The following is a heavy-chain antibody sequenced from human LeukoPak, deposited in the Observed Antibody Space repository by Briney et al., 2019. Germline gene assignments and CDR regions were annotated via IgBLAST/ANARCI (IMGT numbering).Heavy chain of an antibody. V-gene: IGHV3-11*04. CDR3: ARDTKYALDN. J-gene: IGHJ4*02. CDR1: GFTFSDYY. Sequence: GGSLRLSCAASGFTFSDYYMSWIRQAPGKGLEWVSYISSSGSTIYYADSVKGRFTISGDKAKNSLYLQMNSLRVEDTAVYYCARDTKYALDNWGQGTLVTVSS. CDR2: ISSSGSTI. D-gene: IGHD2-2*01.